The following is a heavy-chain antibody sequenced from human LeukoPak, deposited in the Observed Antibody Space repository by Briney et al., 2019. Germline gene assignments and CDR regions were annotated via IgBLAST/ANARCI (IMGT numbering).Heavy chain of an antibody. CDR1: GFTFSSYT. J-gene: IGHJ4*02. Sequence: GGSLRLSCAASGFTFSSYTMNWVRQAPGKGLEWVSYISSSGSTIYYADSVKGRFTISRDKAKNSLYLQMNSLRAGDTAVYYCASSTMVRGVIQPVPFDYWGQGTLVTVSS. CDR2: ISSSGSTI. CDR3: ASSTMVRGVIQPVPFDY. V-gene: IGHV3-48*01. D-gene: IGHD3-10*01.